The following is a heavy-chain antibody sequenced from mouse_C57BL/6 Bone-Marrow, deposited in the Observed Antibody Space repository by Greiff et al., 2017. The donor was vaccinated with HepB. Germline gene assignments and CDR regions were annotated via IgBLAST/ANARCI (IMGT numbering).Heavy chain of an antibody. D-gene: IGHD2-3*01. Sequence: QVQLQQPGAELVKPGASVKLSCKASGYTFTSYWMQWVKQRPGQGLEWIGEIDPSDSYTNYNQKFKGKATLTVDTSSSTAYMQLSSLTSEDSAVYYCARHDGWGQGTTLTVSS. CDR2: IDPSDSYT. CDR1: GYTFTSYW. CDR3: ARHDG. J-gene: IGHJ2*01. V-gene: IGHV1-50*01.